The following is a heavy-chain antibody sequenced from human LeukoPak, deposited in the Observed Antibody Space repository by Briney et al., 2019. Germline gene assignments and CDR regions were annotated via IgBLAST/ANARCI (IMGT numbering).Heavy chain of an antibody. CDR3: ATNYDDSREAFDV. V-gene: IGHV3-23*01. CDR1: GFTFSNFA. J-gene: IGHJ3*01. Sequence: GGSLRLSCAASGFTFSNFAMNWVRQTPGKGLEWVSGISGSGEDSNHADSVTGRFIISRENSKNTLYLQMNSLRAGDTAVYYCATNYDDSREAFDVWGQGTVVTVSS. D-gene: IGHD3-3*01. CDR2: ISGSGEDS.